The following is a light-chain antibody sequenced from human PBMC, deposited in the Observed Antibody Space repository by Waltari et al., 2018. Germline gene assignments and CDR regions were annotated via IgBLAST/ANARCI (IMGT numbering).Light chain of an antibody. V-gene: IGKV2-40*01. CDR2: LLG. CDR3: MQRLEFPYT. Sequence: EIVMPQTPLSLPVTPGAPASLSCRSRQSLVYSDAGYTYLDWFVQKPGQSPQLLIYLLGYRASRVPDRFSGAGSGSNFSLQISRVEADDVGVYYCMQRLEFPYTFGRGT. J-gene: IGKJ2*01. CDR1: QSLVYSDAGYTY.